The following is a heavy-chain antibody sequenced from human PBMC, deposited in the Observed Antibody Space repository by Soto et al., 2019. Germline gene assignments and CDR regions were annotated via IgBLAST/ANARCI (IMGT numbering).Heavy chain of an antibody. Sequence: SETLSLTCAVSGGSISSGGYSWSWIRQPPGKGLEWIGYIYHSGSTYYNPSLKSRVTISVDRSKNQFSLKLSSVTAADTAVYYCARGDSSSWYGYYYYGMDVWGQGTTVTVSS. CDR1: GGSISSGGYS. CDR2: IYHSGST. V-gene: IGHV4-30-2*01. D-gene: IGHD6-13*01. J-gene: IGHJ6*02. CDR3: ARGDSSSWYGYYYYGMDV.